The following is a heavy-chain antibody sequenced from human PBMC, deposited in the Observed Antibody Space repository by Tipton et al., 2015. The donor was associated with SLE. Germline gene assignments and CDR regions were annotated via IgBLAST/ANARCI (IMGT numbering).Heavy chain of an antibody. CDR3: AKVAYCSGGSCYPRYFDY. CDR2: MSGSGGST. Sequence: GSLRLSCAASGFTFSTYAMSWVRQAPGKGREWVTAMSGSGGSTYYAESVQGRFTISRDYSKNTLYLQMNSLRAEDTAVYYCAKVAYCSGGSCYPRYFDYWGQGTLVTVSS. D-gene: IGHD2-15*01. J-gene: IGHJ4*02. V-gene: IGHV3-23*01. CDR1: GFTFSTYA.